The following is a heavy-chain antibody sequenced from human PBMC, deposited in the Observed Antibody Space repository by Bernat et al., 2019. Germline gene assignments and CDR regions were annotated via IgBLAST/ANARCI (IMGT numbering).Heavy chain of an antibody. CDR1: VASISNYS. V-gene: IGHV4-59*08. D-gene: IGHD4-17*01. J-gene: IGHJ5*02. CDR3: ARHSLLWDGDYIRWFDP. Sequence: QVPLQESGPGLVKPSETLSLTCPVPVASISNYSWTWIRQPPGKGLEWFGFIYYSGGTNSNPTLRSRVTISIDTSKNQFSLKLSSVTAAYTAVYYCARHSLLWDGDYIRWFDPWGQGTLVTVSS. CDR2: IYYSGGT.